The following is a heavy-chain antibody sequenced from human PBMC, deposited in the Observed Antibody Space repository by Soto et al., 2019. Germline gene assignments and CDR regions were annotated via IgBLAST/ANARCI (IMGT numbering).Heavy chain of an antibody. V-gene: IGHV3-23*01. CDR2: ISGSGGST. Sequence: EVQLLESGGGLVQPGGSLRLSCAASGFTFSSYAMSWVRQAPGKGLEWVSAISGSGGSTYYADSVKGRFTISRDNSKNTLYLQMNSMRAEDTAVYYCAKCSDYGDYFGWFDPWGQGNLVTVSS. CDR1: GFTFSSYA. CDR3: AKCSDYGDYFGWFDP. J-gene: IGHJ5*02. D-gene: IGHD4-17*01.